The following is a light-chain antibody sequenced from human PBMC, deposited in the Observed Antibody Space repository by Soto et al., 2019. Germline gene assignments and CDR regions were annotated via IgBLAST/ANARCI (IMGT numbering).Light chain of an antibody. CDR1: QSVSNN. J-gene: IGKJ1*01. CDR2: GAS. CDR3: QQYNNWRT. V-gene: IGKV3D-15*01. Sequence: EIVLTQSPGTLSLSPGERATLSCRASQSVSNNYLAWYQQKPGQAPRLLIYGASNRATGIPDRFSGSGSGTEFTLTISSLQSEDFAVYYCQQYNNWRTFGQGTKVDIK.